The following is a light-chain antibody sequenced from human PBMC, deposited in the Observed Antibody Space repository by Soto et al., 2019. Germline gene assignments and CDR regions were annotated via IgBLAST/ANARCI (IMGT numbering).Light chain of an antibody. J-gene: IGKJ1*01. CDR1: QSVITN. V-gene: IGKV3-15*01. CDR2: DAS. CDR3: QQYYTWPRGT. Sequence: EIVMTQSPGTLSVSPGGRAALSCRASQSVITNLAWYQQKPGQAPRLLIFDASTRANGIPARFSGSGSGTEFTLTISSLQSADVAVYYCQQYYTWPRGTFGQGTKVEV.